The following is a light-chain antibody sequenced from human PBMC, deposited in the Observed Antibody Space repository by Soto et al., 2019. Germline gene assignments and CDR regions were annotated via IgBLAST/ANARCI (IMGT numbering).Light chain of an antibody. CDR3: QYYGASSWT. Sequence: EIVLTQSPGTLSLSPGERATLSCRASQSVSSSFLAWYQQQPGQAPRLLIYGASTRTTGIPDRFSGGGSGSDFTLTIGRLEPEDSAVYYCQYYGASSWTFGQGTKVEIK. CDR1: QSVSSSF. CDR2: GAS. J-gene: IGKJ1*01. V-gene: IGKV3-20*01.